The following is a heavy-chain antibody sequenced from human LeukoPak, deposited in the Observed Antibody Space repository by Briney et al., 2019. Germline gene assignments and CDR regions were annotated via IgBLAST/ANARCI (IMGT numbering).Heavy chain of an antibody. Sequence: GGSPRLSCAISGFTFSACELTWVRQAPGKGLEWVSYISRSGSTRYYADSVKGRFTISRDNAKNSLYLQMNSLRAEDTAVYYCARVATMVRVPLDALDIWGQGTMVSVSS. CDR2: ISRSGSTR. CDR3: ARVATMVRVPLDALDI. D-gene: IGHD3-10*01. J-gene: IGHJ3*02. V-gene: IGHV3-48*03. CDR1: GFTFSACE.